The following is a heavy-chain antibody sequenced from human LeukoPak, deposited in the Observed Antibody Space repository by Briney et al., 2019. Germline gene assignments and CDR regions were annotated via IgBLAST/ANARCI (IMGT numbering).Heavy chain of an antibody. Sequence: PGGSLRLSCAASGLTFSSYAMSWVRQAPGKGLEWVSAISGSGGSTYYADSVKGRFTISRHNSKNTLYLQMSGLRAEDTAVYYCATGPSSGDCYINYWGQGNLVTVSS. CDR1: GLTFSSYA. CDR3: ATGPSSGDCYINY. J-gene: IGHJ4*03. V-gene: IGHV3-23*01. D-gene: IGHD2-21*02. CDR2: ISGSGGST.